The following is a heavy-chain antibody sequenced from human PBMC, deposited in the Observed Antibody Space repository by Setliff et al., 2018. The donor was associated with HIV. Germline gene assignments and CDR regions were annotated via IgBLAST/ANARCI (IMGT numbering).Heavy chain of an antibody. CDR3: ARFTVVVFGAGEPSWFDP. D-gene: IGHD2-15*01. J-gene: IGHJ5*02. CDR2: IHYKGNI. V-gene: IGHV4-30-4*08. Sequence: SETLSLTCTVSGDSIISGDYYWSWIRQSPGRGLEWIGHIHYKGNIDYNASLKSRLAISSDTSKNQFSLNLSSVIAADTAIDFCARFTVVVFGAGEPSWFDPWGQGILVTVSS. CDR1: GDSIISGDYY.